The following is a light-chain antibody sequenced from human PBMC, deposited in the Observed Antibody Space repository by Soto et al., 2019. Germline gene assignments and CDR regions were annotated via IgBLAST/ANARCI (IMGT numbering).Light chain of an antibody. CDR3: QQYNNWWT. Sequence: EIVMTQSPATLSVSPGERATLSCRARQSVSNNLAWYQKKPGQAPRLLIYGASTRATGIPARFSGSGSGTEFTLTISSLQSEDFAGYYCQQYNNWWTFGQGTKVEIK. CDR1: QSVSNN. V-gene: IGKV3-15*01. J-gene: IGKJ1*01. CDR2: GAS.